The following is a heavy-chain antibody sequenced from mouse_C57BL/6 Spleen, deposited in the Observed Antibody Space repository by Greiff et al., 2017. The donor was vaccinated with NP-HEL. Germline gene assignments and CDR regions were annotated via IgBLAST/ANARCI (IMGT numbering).Heavy chain of an antibody. D-gene: IGHD2-4*01. J-gene: IGHJ3*01. CDR1: GFTFSSYA. Sequence: EVKLVESGGGLVKPGGSLKLSCAASGFTFSSYAMSWVRQTPEKRLEWVATISDGGSYTYYPDNVKGRFTISRDNAKNNLYLQMSHLKSEDTAMYYCARDSNYDYDESFAYWGQGTLVTVSA. CDR3: ARDSNYDYDESFAY. V-gene: IGHV5-4*01. CDR2: ISDGGSYT.